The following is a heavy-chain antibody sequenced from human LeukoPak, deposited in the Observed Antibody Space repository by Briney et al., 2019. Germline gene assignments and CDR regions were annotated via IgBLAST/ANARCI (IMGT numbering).Heavy chain of an antibody. D-gene: IGHD2-15*01. CDR1: GFTFSSYE. V-gene: IGHV3-48*03. Sequence: PGGSLRLSCAASGFTFSSYEMNWVRQAPGKGLEWLSYISSSGTTIFYAGSVKGRFSISRDNARNSLSLQMNSLRAEDTAVYYCARPPTFGRGGYPFDYWGQGTQVTVSS. CDR2: ISSSGTTI. J-gene: IGHJ4*02. CDR3: ARPPTFGRGGYPFDY.